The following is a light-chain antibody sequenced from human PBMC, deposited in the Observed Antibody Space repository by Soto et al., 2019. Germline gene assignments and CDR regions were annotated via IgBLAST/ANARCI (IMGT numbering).Light chain of an antibody. CDR3: QSFDNSHAV. CDR1: SSNIGAGYD. Sequence: QSVLTQPPSVSGAPGQRVTISCTGTSSNIGAGYDVHWYQQLPGTAPRLLIYANNNRPSGVPDRFSASKSGTSASLAITGLQAEDEADYFCQSFDNSHAVFGGGTKLTDL. V-gene: IGLV1-40*01. J-gene: IGLJ2*01. CDR2: ANN.